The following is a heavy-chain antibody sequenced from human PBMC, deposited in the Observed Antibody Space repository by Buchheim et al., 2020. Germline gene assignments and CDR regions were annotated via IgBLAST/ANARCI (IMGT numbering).Heavy chain of an antibody. Sequence: QVQLVESGGGVVQPGRSLRLSCAASGFTFSSYGMHWVRQAPGKGLEWVAVISYDGSNKYYADSVKGRFTISRDNSKNTLYLQMNSLRAEDTAVYYCAKGKRNSIRITCFDYWGQGTL. CDR1: GFTFSSYG. D-gene: IGHD1-14*01. CDR3: AKGKRNSIRITCFDY. V-gene: IGHV3-30*18. CDR2: ISYDGSNK. J-gene: IGHJ4*02.